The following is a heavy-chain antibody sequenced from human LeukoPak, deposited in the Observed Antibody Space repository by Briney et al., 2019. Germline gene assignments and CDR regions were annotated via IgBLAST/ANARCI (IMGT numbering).Heavy chain of an antibody. V-gene: IGHV3-21*01. CDR3: ARDRPTGASRLFVVQ. D-gene: IGHD3-3*01. CDR2: MSSGSSYI. Sequence: GGSLRLSCAASGFSFSSYSMTWVRQAPGKGLVWVSSMSSGSSYIYYADSVRGRFTISRDNAKNSLYLLMNSLRVEDTAVYYCARDRPTGASRLFVVQWGQGTLVTVSS. J-gene: IGHJ4*02. CDR1: GFSFSSYS.